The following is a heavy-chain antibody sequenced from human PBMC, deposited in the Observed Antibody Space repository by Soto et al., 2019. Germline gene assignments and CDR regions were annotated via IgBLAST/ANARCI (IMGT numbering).Heavy chain of an antibody. CDR1: GYTFTSYG. CDR3: ATDVGYCSGGSCYQDAFDI. CDR2: ISAYNGNT. V-gene: IGHV1-18*01. J-gene: IGHJ3*02. D-gene: IGHD2-15*01. Sequence: QVQLVQSGAEVKKPGASVKVSCKASGYTFTSYGISWVRQAPGQGLEWMGWISAYNGNTNYAQKLQGRVTMTTDTSTSRAYMELRSLRSDDTAVYYCATDVGYCSGGSCYQDAFDIWGQGTMVTVSS.